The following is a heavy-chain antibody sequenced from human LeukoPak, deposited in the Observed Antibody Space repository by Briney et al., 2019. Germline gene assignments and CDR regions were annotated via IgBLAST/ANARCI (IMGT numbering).Heavy chain of an antibody. CDR1: GGSISSSNYY. J-gene: IGHJ3*02. Sequence: SESLSLTCTVSGGSISSSNYYWGWLLHPPGKGLKWISSIYYSGSTYYNPSLKSRVTISVDTSKNQFSLKLSSVTAADTAVYYCARDLYSSRTNDAFVIWGQGTMVTVSS. CDR3: ARDLYSSRTNDAFVI. V-gene: IGHV4-39*07. D-gene: IGHD6-13*01. CDR2: IYYSGST.